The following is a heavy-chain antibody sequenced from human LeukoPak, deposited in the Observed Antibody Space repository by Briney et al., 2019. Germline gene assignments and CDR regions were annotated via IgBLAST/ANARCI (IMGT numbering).Heavy chain of an antibody. Sequence: ASVKVSCKASGYTFTSYGISWVRQAPGQGLEWMGWISAYNGNTNYAQKLQGRVTMTTDTSTSTAYMELRSLRSDDTAVYYCAIAPNYYDSSGYKIGYWGQGTLVTVSS. J-gene: IGHJ4*02. CDR3: AIAPNYYDSSGYKIGY. CDR2: ISAYNGNT. D-gene: IGHD3-22*01. CDR1: GYTFTSYG. V-gene: IGHV1-18*01.